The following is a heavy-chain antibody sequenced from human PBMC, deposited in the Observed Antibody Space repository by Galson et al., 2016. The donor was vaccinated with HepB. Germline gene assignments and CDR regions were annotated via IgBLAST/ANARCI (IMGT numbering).Heavy chain of an antibody. CDR3: ARTIKDNFGSGNRDGMDV. V-gene: IGHV2-70*13. D-gene: IGHD3-10*01. Sequence: PALVKPTQALTLTCTFSGFSLSNSRMCVSWIRQPPGKAPEWLALIDWDDDKYYSTSLKTRLTISKDTSVNQVVLTMTNMDPVHTATYYCARTIKDNFGSGNRDGMDVWGQGTTVTVSS. CDR1: GFSLSNSRMC. CDR2: IDWDDDK. J-gene: IGHJ6*02.